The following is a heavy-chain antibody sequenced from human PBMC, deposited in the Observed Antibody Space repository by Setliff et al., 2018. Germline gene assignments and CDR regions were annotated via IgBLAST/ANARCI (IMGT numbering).Heavy chain of an antibody. CDR1: GGSISSYY. CDR2: LHTSGTT. D-gene: IGHD1-26*01. V-gene: IGHV4-4*07. CDR3: ARDNTIVGATDY. Sequence: SETLSLTCTVSGGSISSYYWSWIRQPAGEGLEWIGRLHTSGTTDYNPSLKGRVTISADTSTNHFSLKLTSVTAADTAVYYCARDNTIVGATDYWGQGDLVTVSS. J-gene: IGHJ4*02.